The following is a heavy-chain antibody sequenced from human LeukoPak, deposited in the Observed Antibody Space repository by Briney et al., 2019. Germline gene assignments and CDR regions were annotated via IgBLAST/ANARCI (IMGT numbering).Heavy chain of an antibody. D-gene: IGHD3-16*01. CDR2: ISGSGGST. J-gene: IGHJ4*02. CDR1: GFTFSSYA. V-gene: IGHV3-23*01. Sequence: PGGSPRLSCAASGFTFSSYAMSWVRQAPGKGLEWVSAISGSGGSTYYADSVKGRFTISRDNSKNTLYFQMNSLRVEDTAVYYCAKRGDQGARFLDYWGQGTLVTVSS. CDR3: AKRGDQGARFLDY.